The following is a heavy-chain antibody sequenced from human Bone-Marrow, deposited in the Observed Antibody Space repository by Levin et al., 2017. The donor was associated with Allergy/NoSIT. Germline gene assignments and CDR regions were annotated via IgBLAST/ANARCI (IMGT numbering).Heavy chain of an antibody. CDR1: GFTFSSHA. CDR3: AKLVRRQTSNAFDM. CDR2: LSSSGVTA. V-gene: IGHV3-23*01. Sequence: GGSLRLSCAASGFTFSSHAMSWVRQAPGKGLEWVSGLSSSGVTAYYSDSVKGRFTISRDNSQNTLYLQMNSLRVEDSAVYYCAKLVRRQTSNAFDMWGHGTMVNVSS. J-gene: IGHJ3*02. D-gene: IGHD2-21*01.